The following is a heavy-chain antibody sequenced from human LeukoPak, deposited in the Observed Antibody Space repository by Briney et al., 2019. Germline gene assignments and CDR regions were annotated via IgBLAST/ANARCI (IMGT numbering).Heavy chain of an antibody. J-gene: IGHJ4*02. Sequence: PGGSLRLSCAASEFTFSSYAMSWVRQAPGKGLEWVSGISGSGGSTYYADSVKGRFTISRDNSKNTLYLQMNSLRAEDTAVYYCANSVQQWLGQFDYWGQGTLVTVSS. D-gene: IGHD6-19*01. V-gene: IGHV3-23*01. CDR2: ISGSGGST. CDR3: ANSVQQWLGQFDY. CDR1: EFTFSSYA.